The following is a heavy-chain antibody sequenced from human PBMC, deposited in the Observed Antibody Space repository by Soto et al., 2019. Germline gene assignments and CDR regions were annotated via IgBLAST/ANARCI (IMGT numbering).Heavy chain of an antibody. CDR2: IYHSGST. Sequence: QVQLQESGPGLVKPSGTLSLTCAVSGGSISSSNWWSWVRQPPGKGLEWIGEIYHSGSTNYNPSLKSRVTISVDKSKNQCSLKLSSVTAADTAVYYCASRRSDDNSRSMNDYWGQGTLVTVSS. CDR1: GGSISSSNW. D-gene: IGHD1-1*01. V-gene: IGHV4-4*02. CDR3: ASRRSDDNSRSMNDY. J-gene: IGHJ4*02.